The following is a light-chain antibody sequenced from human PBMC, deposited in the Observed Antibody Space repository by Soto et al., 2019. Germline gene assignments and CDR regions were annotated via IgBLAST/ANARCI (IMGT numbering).Light chain of an antibody. CDR3: QQSYSPPLT. CDR1: QTVFYGINKKNY. CDR2: WAS. V-gene: IGKV4-1*01. J-gene: IGKJ4*01. Sequence: DIVMTQSPDSLAVSLGERATMHCKSSQTVFYGINKKNYLAWYQHKPGQPPKLLIYWASTREYGVPDRFSGSGSGTDFTLTINSLHAEDVAVYYCQQSYSPPLTFGGGTKVEIK.